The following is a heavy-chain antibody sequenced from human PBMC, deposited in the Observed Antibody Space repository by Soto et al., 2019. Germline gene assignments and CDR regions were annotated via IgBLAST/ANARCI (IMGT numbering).Heavy chain of an antibody. CDR1: GYTFTSYG. D-gene: IGHD2-2*01. J-gene: IGHJ4*02. CDR2: ISAYNGNT. CDR3: ARDGRDIVVVPAATNFDY. V-gene: IGHV1-18*01. Sequence: GASVKVSCKASGYTFTSYGISWVRQAPGQGLEWMGWISAYNGNTNYAQKLQGRVTMTTDTSTSTAYMELRSLRSDDTAVYYCARDGRDIVVVPAATNFDYWGQGTLVTVSS.